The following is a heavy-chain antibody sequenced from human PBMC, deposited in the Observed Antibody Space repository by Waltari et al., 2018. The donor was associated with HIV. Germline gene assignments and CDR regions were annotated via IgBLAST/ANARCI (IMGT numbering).Heavy chain of an antibody. J-gene: IGHJ6*02. CDR2: IWYDGSNK. V-gene: IGHV3-33*01. CDR1: GFTFSSYG. Sequence: QVQLVESGGGVVQPGRSLRLSCAASGFTFSSYGMHWVRQAPGKGLAWVAVIWYDGSNKNYEASVKGRFTISRDNSKNTLYLQMNSRRAEDTAVYYCAREGQQQGGGMDVWGQGTTVTVSS. D-gene: IGHD6-13*01. CDR3: AREGQQQGGGMDV.